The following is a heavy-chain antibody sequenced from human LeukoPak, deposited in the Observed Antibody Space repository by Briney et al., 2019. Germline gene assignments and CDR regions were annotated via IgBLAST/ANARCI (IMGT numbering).Heavy chain of an antibody. CDR2: IGNTET. J-gene: IGHJ4*02. D-gene: IGHD1-14*01. CDR3: AKDLIQSNRVFECSDS. CDR1: GFPFETNA. V-gene: IGHV3-23*01. Sequence: RGSLRLSCATSGFPFETNAMSWVRQAPQKSMEWVATIGNTETFYADSVTRRFTISPDNSKHTVNLQMNRLRVEETAIYYCAKDLIQSNRVFECSDSSGQGTLVTASS.